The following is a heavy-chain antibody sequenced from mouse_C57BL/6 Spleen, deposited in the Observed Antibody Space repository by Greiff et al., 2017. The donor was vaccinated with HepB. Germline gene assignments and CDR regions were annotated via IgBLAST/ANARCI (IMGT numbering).Heavy chain of an antibody. CDR3: AVVGGDY. V-gene: IGHV5-17*01. D-gene: IGHD1-1*01. J-gene: IGHJ2*01. CDR2: ISSGSSTI. Sequence: EVKLMESGGGLVKPGGSLKLSCAASGFTFSDYGMHWVRQAPEKGLEWVAYISSGSSTIYYADTVKGRFTISRDNAKNTLFLQMTSLRSEDTAMYYCAVVGGDYWGQGTTLTVSS. CDR1: GFTFSDYG.